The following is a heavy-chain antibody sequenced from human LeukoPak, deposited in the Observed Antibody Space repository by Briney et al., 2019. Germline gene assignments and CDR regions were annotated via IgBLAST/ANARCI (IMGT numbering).Heavy chain of an antibody. CDR3: ARRRGSYRRYYFDY. J-gene: IGHJ4*02. V-gene: IGHV3-20*04. CDR2: INWNGGST. CDR1: GFTFDDYG. Sequence: AGGSLRLSCAASGFTFDDYGTSWVRQAPGKGLEWVSGINWNGGSTGYADSVKGRFTISKDNAKNSLYLQMNSLRAEDTALYYCARRRGSYRRYYFDYWGQGTLVTVSS. D-gene: IGHD1-26*01.